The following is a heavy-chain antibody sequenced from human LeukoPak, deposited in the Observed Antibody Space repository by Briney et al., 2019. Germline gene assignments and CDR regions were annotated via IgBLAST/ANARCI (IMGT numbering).Heavy chain of an antibody. CDR3: ARSYSASDDSPAGWFDP. Sequence: PSETLSLTCTVSGGSISNYYWSWIRQPPGKGLEWIGYIFYTGSINYNPSLRGRVTISVDTSKSQFSLRLSSVTAADTAVYYCARSYSASDDSPAGWFDPWGQGTLVTVSS. CDR2: IFYTGSI. CDR1: GGSISNYY. D-gene: IGHD3-22*01. J-gene: IGHJ5*02. V-gene: IGHV4-59*08.